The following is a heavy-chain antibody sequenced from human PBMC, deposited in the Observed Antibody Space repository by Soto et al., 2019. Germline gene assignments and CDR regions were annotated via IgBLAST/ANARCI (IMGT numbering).Heavy chain of an antibody. CDR2: ISGYNGNT. D-gene: IGHD6-13*01. CDR3: GRERDGSSWSSAEYLQH. Sequence: ASVKFSCKASGYTFTSYGIHWVRQAPGQGLECMGWISGYNGNTHYAQKFQGRVTMTTDTSTTTAYMDLRNRRSDDTAVYYCGRERDGSSWSSAEYLQHWG. CDR1: GYTFTSYG. V-gene: IGHV1-18*01. J-gene: IGHJ1*01.